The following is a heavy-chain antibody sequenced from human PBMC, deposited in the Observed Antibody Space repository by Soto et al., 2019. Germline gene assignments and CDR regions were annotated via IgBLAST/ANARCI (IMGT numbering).Heavy chain of an antibody. CDR3: TTTKDYGVEQHLSYYYGMDV. Sequence: GGSLRVSCAASGFTFSNAGMNWVRQDPGKGLEWVGRIKSKTDGGTTDYAAPVKGRFTISRDDSKNTLYLQMNSLKTEDTAVYYCTTTKDYGVEQHLSYYYGMDVWGQGTTVTVSS. V-gene: IGHV3-15*07. CDR2: IKSKTDGGTT. D-gene: IGHD4-17*01. CDR1: GFTFSNAG. J-gene: IGHJ6*02.